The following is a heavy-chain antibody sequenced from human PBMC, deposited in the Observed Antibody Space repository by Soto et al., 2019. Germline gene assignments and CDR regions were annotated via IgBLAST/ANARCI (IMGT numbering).Heavy chain of an antibody. D-gene: IGHD5-18*01. CDR3: AREIDTAMRGTGFYGMDV. V-gene: IGHV1-69*13. CDR2: IIPIFGTA. Sequence: GASVKVSCKASRVAFSKFIVTWVRQAPGLGLEWVGGIIPIFGTANYAQKFQGRVTITADESTSTSYMEVNNPRSEDTAMYYCAREIDTAMRGTGFYGMDVWGQGTTVTVSS. J-gene: IGHJ6*02. CDR1: RVAFSKFI.